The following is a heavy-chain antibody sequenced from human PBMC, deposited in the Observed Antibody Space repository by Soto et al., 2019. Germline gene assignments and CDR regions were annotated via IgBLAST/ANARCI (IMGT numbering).Heavy chain of an antibody. CDR3: ARGYSYGDIFDY. CDR2: IYYSGST. CDR1: GGSISSYY. V-gene: IGHV4-59*01. Sequence: SETLSLTCTVSGGSISSYYWSWIRQPPGKGLEWIGYIYYSGSTNYNPSLKSRVTISVDTSKNQFSLKLSSVTAADTAVYYCARGYSYGDIFDYWGPGTLVTVPQ. D-gene: IGHD5-18*01. J-gene: IGHJ4*02.